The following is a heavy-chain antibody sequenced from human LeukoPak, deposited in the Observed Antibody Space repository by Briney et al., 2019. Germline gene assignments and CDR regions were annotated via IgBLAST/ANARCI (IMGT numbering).Heavy chain of an antibody. CDR1: GITFSSYS. V-gene: IGHV3-7*01. Sequence: PGGSLRLSCAASGITFSSYSMNWVRQAPGKGLEWVANTREDGGERCYVDSVKGRFTISRDNAKNSLYLQINSLRAEDTAVYYCARVARLGDVFDIWGQGTMVTVSS. CDR3: ARVARLGDVFDI. J-gene: IGHJ3*02. CDR2: TREDGGER. D-gene: IGHD2-21*01.